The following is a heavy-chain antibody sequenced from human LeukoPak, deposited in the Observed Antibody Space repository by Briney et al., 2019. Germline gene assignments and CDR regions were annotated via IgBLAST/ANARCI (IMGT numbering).Heavy chain of an antibody. CDR3: AKVSQYYYDSSGYFDY. V-gene: IGHV3-23*01. Sequence: GVLRLSCAASGFTFSSYAMNWVRQAPGKGLEWVSTISGGGGNTYYADSVKGRFTISRDNSKNTLYLQMNSLRAEDTAVYYCAKVSQYYYDSSGYFDYWGQGTLVTVSS. CDR2: ISGGGGNT. CDR1: GFTFSSYA. J-gene: IGHJ4*02. D-gene: IGHD3-22*01.